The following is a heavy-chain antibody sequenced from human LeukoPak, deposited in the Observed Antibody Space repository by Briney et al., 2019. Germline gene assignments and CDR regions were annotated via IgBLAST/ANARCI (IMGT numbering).Heavy chain of an antibody. CDR1: GGSISSSSYY. Sequence: PSETLSLTCTVSGGSISSSSYYWGWIRQPPGKELEWIGSIYYSGSTYYNPSLKSRVSISVDTSKNQFSLKLSSVTAADTAVYYCARHRPVYPYSDYSGYDYWGQGTLVTVSS. CDR2: IYYSGST. CDR3: ARHRPVYPYSDYSGYDY. V-gene: IGHV4-39*01. J-gene: IGHJ4*02. D-gene: IGHD3-22*01.